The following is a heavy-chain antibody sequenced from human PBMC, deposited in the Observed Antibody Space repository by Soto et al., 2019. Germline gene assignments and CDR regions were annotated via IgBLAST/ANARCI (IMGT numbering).Heavy chain of an antibody. D-gene: IGHD3-10*01. CDR3: ASLRDSGTNYFFDY. V-gene: IGHV4-31*03. J-gene: IGHJ4*02. CDR2: IFYNGNA. CDR1: GGSISNGDYY. Sequence: SGTLSLTCTVSGGSISNGDYYWSWIRQHPGKGLEWIGYIFYNGNAYYTPSLKSRITISVDTSENQFSLKLTSVTAADTAVYYCASLRDSGTNYFFDYWGQGTLVTVSS.